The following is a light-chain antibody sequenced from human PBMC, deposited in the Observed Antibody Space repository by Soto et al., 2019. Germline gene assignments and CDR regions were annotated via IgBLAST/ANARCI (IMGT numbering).Light chain of an antibody. CDR3: LHHYIYPIT. V-gene: IGKV1-17*01. CDR2: AAS. J-gene: IGKJ5*01. CDR1: QGIRND. Sequence: DIQMTQSPSSLSASVGDRVTITCRASQGIRNDLAWYQQIPGKAPKRLIYAASSLQSGVPSMFSGTGSGTEFTLTIISLQPEDFATYYCLHHYIYPITFGQGTRLEIK.